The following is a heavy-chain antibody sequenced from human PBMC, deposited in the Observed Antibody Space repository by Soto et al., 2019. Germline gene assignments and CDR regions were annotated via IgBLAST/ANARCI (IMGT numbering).Heavy chain of an antibody. Sequence: EEQLVESGGGLVQPGRSLRLSCAASGFTFDDYAMHWVRQAPGKGLEWVSCINWNSGSIGYADSVKGRFTISRDNAKTSLYLQMNSLRAEDTALYYCAKDRGSGSYAANYYYYGMDVWGQGTTVTVSS. J-gene: IGHJ6*02. CDR2: INWNSGSI. V-gene: IGHV3-9*01. CDR1: GFTFDDYA. CDR3: AKDRGSGSYAANYYYYGMDV. D-gene: IGHD3-10*01.